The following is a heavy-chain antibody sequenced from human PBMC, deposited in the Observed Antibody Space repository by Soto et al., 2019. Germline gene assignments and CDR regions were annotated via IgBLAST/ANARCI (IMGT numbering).Heavy chain of an antibody. CDR2: INPNSGGT. CDR1: GYTFTGYY. Sequence: ASVKVSCKASGYTFTGYYMHWVRQAPGQGLEWMGWINPNSGGTNYAQKFQGWVTMTRDTSISTAYMELSRLRSDDTAVYYCARVPVGYCTNGVCSLAEYYFDYWGQGTLVTVSS. CDR3: ARVPVGYCTNGVCSLAEYYFDY. D-gene: IGHD2-8*01. J-gene: IGHJ4*02. V-gene: IGHV1-2*04.